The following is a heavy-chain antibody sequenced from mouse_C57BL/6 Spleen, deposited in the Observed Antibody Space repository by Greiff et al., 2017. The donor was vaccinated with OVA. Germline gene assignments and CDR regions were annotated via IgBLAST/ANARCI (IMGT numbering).Heavy chain of an antibody. CDR1: GYTFTSYW. J-gene: IGHJ2*01. V-gene: IGHV1-69*01. Sequence: VQLQPPGAELVMPGASVKLSCKASGYTFTSYWMHWVKQRPGQGLEWIGEIDPSDSYTNYNQKFKGKSTLTVDKSSSTAYMQLSSLTSEDSAVYYCARGDSSGFDYWGQGTTLTVSS. CDR3: ARGDSSGFDY. D-gene: IGHD3-2*02. CDR2: IDPSDSYT.